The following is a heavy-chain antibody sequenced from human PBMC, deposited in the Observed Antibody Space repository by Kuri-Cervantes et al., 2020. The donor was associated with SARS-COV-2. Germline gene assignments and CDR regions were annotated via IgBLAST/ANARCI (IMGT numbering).Heavy chain of an antibody. CDR3: ARARMAGPFDY. V-gene: IGHV3-7*01. J-gene: IGHJ4*02. Sequence: GGSLRLSCAASRFTFSSYWMSWVRQAPGKGLEWVANIKQDGSEKYYVDSVKGRFTISRDNANNSLYLQMNSLRAEDTAVYYCARARMAGPFDYWVQGTLVTVSS. CDR2: IKQDGSEK. CDR1: RFTFSSYW. D-gene: IGHD5-24*01.